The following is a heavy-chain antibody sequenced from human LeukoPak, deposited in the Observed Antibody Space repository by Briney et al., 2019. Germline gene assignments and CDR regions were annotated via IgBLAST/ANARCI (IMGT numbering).Heavy chain of an antibody. D-gene: IGHD3-10*01. V-gene: IGHV3-23*01. J-gene: IGHJ5*02. CDR1: GFTFSSSG. CDR2: ISGSGDRT. Sequence: GESLRLSCAASGFTFSSSGMIWVRQAPGKGLEWVSAISGSGDRTYHADSVKGRFTISRDNSKNTLYLHMNSLRAEDTAVYYCAKGYYGSGSYGWFDPWGQGTLVTVSS. CDR3: AKGYYGSGSYGWFDP.